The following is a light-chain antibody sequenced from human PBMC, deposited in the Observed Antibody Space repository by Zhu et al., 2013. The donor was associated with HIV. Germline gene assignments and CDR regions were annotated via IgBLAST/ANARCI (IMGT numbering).Light chain of an antibody. CDR2: SSS. V-gene: IGKV3-20*01. CDR3: QQYGSSFTWT. CDR1: QNIGSGY. Sequence: EIVLTQSPGTLSLSPGERATLSCRASQNIGSGYLAWYQQRPGQAPRLLIHSSSKRATGIPDRFSGSGSGTEFSLSISRLEPEDFGLYYCQQYGSSFTWTFGQGTK. J-gene: IGKJ1*01.